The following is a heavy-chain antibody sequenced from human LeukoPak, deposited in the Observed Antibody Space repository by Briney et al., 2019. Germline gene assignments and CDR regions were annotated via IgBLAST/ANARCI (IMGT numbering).Heavy chain of an antibody. V-gene: IGHV4-30-4*01. CDR3: ALYGSGSYNFDS. CDR1: GDSISSGDYY. D-gene: IGHD3-10*01. CDR2: IYYSGST. J-gene: IGHJ4*02. Sequence: SETLSLTCTVSGDSISSGDYYWSWIRQPPGKGLEWIEYIYYSGSTYYNPSLKSRVTISVDMSKNQFSLKLSSVTAADTAVYYCALYGSGSYNFDSWGQGTLVTVSS.